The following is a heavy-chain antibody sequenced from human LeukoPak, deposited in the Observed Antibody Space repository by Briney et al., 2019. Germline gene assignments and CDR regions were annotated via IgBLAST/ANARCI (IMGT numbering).Heavy chain of an antibody. CDR2: IYSDNT. D-gene: IGHD1-26*01. Sequence: GGSLRLSCTVSGFTVSSNSMSWVRQAPGKGLEWVSFIYSDNTHYSDSVKGRFTISRDNSKNTLYLQMNSLRAEDTAVYYCARGLGANGDYWGQGTLVTVSS. J-gene: IGHJ4*02. CDR1: GFTVSSNS. V-gene: IGHV3-53*01. CDR3: ARGLGANGDY.